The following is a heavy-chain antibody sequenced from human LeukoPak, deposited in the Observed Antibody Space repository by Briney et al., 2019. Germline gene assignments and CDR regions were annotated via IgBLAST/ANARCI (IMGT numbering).Heavy chain of an antibody. CDR2: IKYDGNEE. CDR1: GFTFSSYW. D-gene: IGHD4-11*01. CDR3: ARKPLSYSDYEVDY. J-gene: IGHJ4*02. Sequence: PGGSLRLSCAASGFTFSSYWMSWMRQAPGKGLEWVANIKYDGNEEYYVDSVKGRFTISRDNAKNSLYLQLNSLRAEDTAVYYCARKPLSYSDYEVDYWGQGTLVTVSS. V-gene: IGHV3-7*01.